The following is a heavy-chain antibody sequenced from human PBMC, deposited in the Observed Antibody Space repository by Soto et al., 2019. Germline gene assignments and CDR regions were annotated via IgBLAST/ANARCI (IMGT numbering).Heavy chain of an antibody. Sequence: LSLTCAVYGGSFSGYYWSWIRQPPGKGLEWIGEINHSGSTNYNPSLKSRVTISVDTSKNQFSLKLSSVTAADTAVYYCARGDDHYDILTGYYIVFGSFDPWGQGTLVTVS. V-gene: IGHV4-34*01. CDR3: ARGDDHYDILTGYYIVFGSFDP. J-gene: IGHJ5*02. D-gene: IGHD3-9*01. CDR2: INHSGST. CDR1: GGSFSGYY.